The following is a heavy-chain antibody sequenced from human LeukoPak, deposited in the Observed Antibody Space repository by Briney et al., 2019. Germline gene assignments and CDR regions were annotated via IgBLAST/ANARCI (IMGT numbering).Heavy chain of an antibody. V-gene: IGHV3-30-3*01. CDR3: ARDRQQLARYYYGMDV. CDR1: GFTFSSYA. D-gene: IGHD6-13*01. J-gene: IGHJ6*02. Sequence: PGRSLRLSCAASGFTFSSYAMHWVRQAPGKGLEWVAVKSYDGSNKYYADSVKGRFTISRDNSKNTLYLQMNSLRAEDTAVYYCARDRQQLARYYYGMDVWGQGTTVTVSS. CDR2: KSYDGSNK.